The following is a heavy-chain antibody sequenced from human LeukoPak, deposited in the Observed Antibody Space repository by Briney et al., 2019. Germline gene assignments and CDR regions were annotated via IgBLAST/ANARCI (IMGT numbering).Heavy chain of an antibody. CDR3: ARGYGSGSSYHPDY. CDR2: IYPNSGGT. CDR1: GYTFTAYY. V-gene: IGHV1-2*02. D-gene: IGHD3-10*01. J-gene: IGHJ4*02. Sequence: ASVKVSCKSSGYTFTAYYMHWVPPAPGEGLEWMGWIYPNSGGTNSSQKFHDRVTLTRDTSISPAYMGLGSLSSDDTAIYYCARGYGSGSSYHPDYWGQGTLVTVSS.